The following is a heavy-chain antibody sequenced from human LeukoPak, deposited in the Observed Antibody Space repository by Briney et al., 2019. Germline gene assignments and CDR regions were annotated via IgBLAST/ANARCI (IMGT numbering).Heavy chain of an antibody. D-gene: IGHD2-15*01. V-gene: IGHV3-21*01. Sequence: GGSLRLSRAASGFTFSSYSMNWVRQAPGKGLEWVSSISSSSSYIYYADSVKGRFTISRDNAKNSLYLQMNSLRAEDTAVYYCARVQRDCSGGSCYNYWGQGTLVTVSS. J-gene: IGHJ4*02. CDR3: ARVQRDCSGGSCYNY. CDR2: ISSSSSYI. CDR1: GFTFSSYS.